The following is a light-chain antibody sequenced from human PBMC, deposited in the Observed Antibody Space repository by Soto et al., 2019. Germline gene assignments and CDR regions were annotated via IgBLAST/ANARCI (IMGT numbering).Light chain of an antibody. V-gene: IGKV1-6*01. CDR2: AAS. J-gene: IGKJ1*01. CDR3: LKDYNYIWT. Sequence: AIQMTQSPSSLSASVGDRVTITCRTSQDIRNALGWFQQKPGKAPKLLIYAASTLKSGVPSRFSGSASGTDFTLTIRSLQPEDFATYYCLKDYNYIWTFGQGTRVEI. CDR1: QDIRNA.